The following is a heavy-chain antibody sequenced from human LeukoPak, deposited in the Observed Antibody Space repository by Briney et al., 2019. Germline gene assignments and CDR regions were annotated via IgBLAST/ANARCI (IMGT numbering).Heavy chain of an antibody. D-gene: IGHD6-19*01. CDR2: ISNSGGST. V-gene: IGHV3-23*01. Sequence: GGSLRLSCAASGFTFSRYWMHWARQAPGKGLEWVSTISNSGGSTYYADSVKGRFTISRDNSKNTLYLQMNSLRAEDTAVYYCAKGQWRYFEYWGQGTQVTVSS. J-gene: IGHJ4*02. CDR3: AKGQWRYFEY. CDR1: GFTFSRYW.